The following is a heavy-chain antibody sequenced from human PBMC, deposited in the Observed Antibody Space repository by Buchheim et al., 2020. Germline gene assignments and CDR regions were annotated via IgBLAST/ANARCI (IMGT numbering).Heavy chain of an antibody. CDR2: LSYDGRHE. D-gene: IGHD2-15*01. J-gene: IGHJ4*02. CDR3: VKDAGVGAVVAATFLMDS. Sequence: QVQLVESGGGVVQPGRSLRLSCAASGFTFGAKGMHWVRQAPGKGLEWVATLSYDGRHEYYADSVKGRLTISRDNSKNTLFLQMNSLRVEDTAVYYCVKDAGVGAVVAATFLMDSWGQGTL. V-gene: IGHV3-30*18. CDR1: GFTFGAKG.